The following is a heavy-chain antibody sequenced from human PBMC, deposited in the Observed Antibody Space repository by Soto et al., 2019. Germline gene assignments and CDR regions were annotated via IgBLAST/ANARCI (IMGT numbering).Heavy chain of an antibody. J-gene: IGHJ4*02. CDR1: GFTFSNYA. CDR2: ISNGGGST. V-gene: IGHV3-23*01. D-gene: IGHD6-6*01. Sequence: GGSLRLSCAASGFTFSNYAMNWVRHAAGKGLEWVSVISNGGGSTFYADSVKGRFTVSRDNSKNTLFLQMNSLRVEDTALYYCAKRSVVAGREYYFDYWGQGTLVTVSS. CDR3: AKRSVVAGREYYFDY.